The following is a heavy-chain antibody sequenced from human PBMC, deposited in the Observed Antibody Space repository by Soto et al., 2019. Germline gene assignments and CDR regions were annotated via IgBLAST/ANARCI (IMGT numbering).Heavy chain of an antibody. Sequence: SQTLSLTCAISGDSVSSNSAAWNWSRQSPSRGLEWLGRTYYRSKWYNDYEVSGKSRITINPDTSQNQFSLQLNSVTPEDTAVYYCGRGEGEVGYGEDIVVVVAARWYFDYWGQGTLVTVSS. CDR1: GDSVSSNSAA. D-gene: IGHD2-15*01. J-gene: IGHJ4*02. CDR3: GRGEGEVGYGEDIVVVVAARWYFDY. V-gene: IGHV6-1*01. CDR2: TYYRSKWYN.